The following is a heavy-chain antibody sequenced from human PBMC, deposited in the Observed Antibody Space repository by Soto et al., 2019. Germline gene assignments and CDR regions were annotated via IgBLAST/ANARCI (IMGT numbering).Heavy chain of an antibody. CDR1: RYALTELS. J-gene: IGHJ4*02. V-gene: IGHV1-24*01. CDR2: FDPEDGET. D-gene: IGHD5-12*01. Sequence: ASVKVSCKVSRYALTELSMHWVRQAPGKGLEWMGGFDPEDGETIYAQKFQGRVTMTEDTSTDTAYMELSRLRSEDTAVYYCATGAQSEWLRPDYWGQGTLVTVSS. CDR3: ATGAQSEWLRPDY.